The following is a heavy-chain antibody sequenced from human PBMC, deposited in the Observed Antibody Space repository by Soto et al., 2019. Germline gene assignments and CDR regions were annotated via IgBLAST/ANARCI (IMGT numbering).Heavy chain of an antibody. V-gene: IGHV1-18*01. CDR2: ISAHSGNT. Sequence: QVQLVQSEGEVKKPGASVKISCRASGYTFTSYAINWVRQAPGQGLEWMGWISAHSGNTNYAQKVQGRVTMTTDTSTSTAYMELRSLRSDDTAIYYCARIAASGIVHDFDFWGQGTRVNVSS. CDR3: ARIAASGIVHDFDF. D-gene: IGHD6-13*01. J-gene: IGHJ4*02. CDR1: GYTFTSYA.